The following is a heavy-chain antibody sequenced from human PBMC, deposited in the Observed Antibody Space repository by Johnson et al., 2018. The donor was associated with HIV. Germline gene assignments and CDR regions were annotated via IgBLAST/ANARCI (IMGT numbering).Heavy chain of an antibody. CDR2: IKQDGSEK. Sequence: VQLVESGGGLVQPGGSLRLSCAASGFTFSSYWMSWVRQAPGQGLEWVANIKQDGSEKYYVDSVKGRFTISRDNAKNSLYLQMNSLRAEDTAVYYCARDRGLWERNGAGAFDIWGQGTMVTVSS. D-gene: IGHD1-26*01. CDR1: GFTFSSYW. V-gene: IGHV3-7*01. J-gene: IGHJ3*02. CDR3: ARDRGLWERNGAGAFDI.